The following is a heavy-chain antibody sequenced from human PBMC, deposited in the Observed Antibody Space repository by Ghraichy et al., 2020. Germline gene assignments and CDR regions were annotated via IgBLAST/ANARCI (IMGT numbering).Heavy chain of an antibody. Sequence: GGSLRLSCAASGFTFSSYSMNWVRQAPGKGLEWVSYISSSSSTIYYADSVKGRFTISRDNAKNSLYLQMNSLRDEDTAVYYCASLPVGGSRRSDYWGQGTLVTVSS. D-gene: IGHD1-26*01. V-gene: IGHV3-48*02. CDR3: ASLPVGGSRRSDY. CDR1: GFTFSSYS. J-gene: IGHJ4*02. CDR2: ISSSSSTI.